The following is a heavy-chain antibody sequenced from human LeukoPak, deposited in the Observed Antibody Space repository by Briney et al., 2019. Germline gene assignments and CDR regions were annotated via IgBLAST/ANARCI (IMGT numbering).Heavy chain of an antibody. CDR2: IKRDGSEK. CDR3: ASLCSSTSCYYYYYMDV. CDR1: RFTFTHYW. J-gene: IGHJ6*03. Sequence: GGSLRLSCAASRFTFTHYWMSWVRQVPGKGLEWVANIKRDGSEKYYVDSVKGRFTISRDNAKNSLYLQMNSLRAEDTAVYYCASLCSSTSCYYYYYMDVWGKGTTVTVSS. D-gene: IGHD2-2*01. V-gene: IGHV3-7*01.